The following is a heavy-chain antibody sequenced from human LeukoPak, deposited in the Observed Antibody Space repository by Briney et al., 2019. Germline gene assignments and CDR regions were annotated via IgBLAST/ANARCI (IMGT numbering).Heavy chain of an antibody. V-gene: IGHV1-24*01. D-gene: IGHD2-15*01. Sequence: GASVKVSCKVSGYTHTELSMHWVRRAPGKGLEWRGGFDSEDGETVYAQKLQGGVTMAEDASTDTANMAQSSLRSEDTAVYYCATDGGGARYCSGGSCYWGFDPWGQGTLVTVSS. J-gene: IGHJ5*02. CDR2: FDSEDGET. CDR1: GYTHTELS. CDR3: ATDGGGARYCSGGSCYWGFDP.